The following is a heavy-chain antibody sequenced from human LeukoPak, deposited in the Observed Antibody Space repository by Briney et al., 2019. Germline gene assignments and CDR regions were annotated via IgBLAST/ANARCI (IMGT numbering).Heavy chain of an antibody. J-gene: IGHJ4*02. V-gene: IGHV2-5*01. D-gene: IGHD6-13*01. CDR2: IYWNDGK. CDR3: AHRLISSSPNYFDY. Sequence: SGPTLVKPTQTLTLTCSFSGFSLSTSGVGVGWIRQPPGKAPEWLALIYWNDGKRYSPSLKSRLTITKDTSKNQVVLTMTNMDPVDTATYYCAHRLISSSPNYFDYWGQGALVTVSS. CDR1: GFSLSTSGVG.